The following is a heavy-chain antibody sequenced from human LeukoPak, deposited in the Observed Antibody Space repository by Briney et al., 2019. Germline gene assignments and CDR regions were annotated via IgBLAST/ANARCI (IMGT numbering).Heavy chain of an antibody. D-gene: IGHD2-2*02. Sequence: SETLSLTCAVYGGSFSGYYWSWIRQPPGKGLEWIGEINHSGSTNYNPSLKSRVTISVDTSKNQFSLKLSSVTAADTAVYYCARDHKVVPAAIPILDYWGQGTLVAISS. V-gene: IGHV4-34*01. CDR3: ARDHKVVPAAIPILDY. J-gene: IGHJ4*02. CDR1: GGSFSGYY. CDR2: INHSGST.